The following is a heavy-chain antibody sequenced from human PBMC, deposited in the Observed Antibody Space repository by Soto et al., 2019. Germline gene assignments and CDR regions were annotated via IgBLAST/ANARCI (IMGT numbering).Heavy chain of an antibody. J-gene: IGHJ3*02. Sequence: QVQLQGSGPGLVKPSETLSLTCTVFGGSVTTYYWTWIRQPPGKGLEWIGFTSHSGSTNYNPSLKSRVTMSVDPSKNQFSLKLNPVTAADTAVYYCVTGSGSSTSDAFDIWDRGTMVTVSS. CDR2: TSHSGST. V-gene: IGHV4-59*02. CDR3: VTGSGSSTSDAFDI. D-gene: IGHD3-10*01. CDR1: GGSVTTYY.